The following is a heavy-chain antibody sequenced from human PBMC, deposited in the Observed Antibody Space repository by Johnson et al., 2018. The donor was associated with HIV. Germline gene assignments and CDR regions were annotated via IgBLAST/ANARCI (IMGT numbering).Heavy chain of an antibody. J-gene: IGHJ3*01. Sequence: VQLVESGGGLVQPGRSLTLSCKASGLSFGDYVMTWIRQAPGKGLEWVSVIYSGGSTYYADSVKGRFTISRDNSKNPLYLQMNSLIAEEPAVDYCARDTASSYYDRSAKGGAIVGVWGQGTMVTVSS. D-gene: IGHD3-22*01. CDR1: GLSFGDYV. CDR3: ARDTASSYYDRSAKGGAIVGV. CDR2: IYSGGST. V-gene: IGHV3-66*01.